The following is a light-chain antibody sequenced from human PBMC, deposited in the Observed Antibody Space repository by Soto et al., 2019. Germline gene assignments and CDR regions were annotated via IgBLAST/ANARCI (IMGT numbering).Light chain of an antibody. V-gene: IGKV3-11*01. Sequence: EIVLTQSPATLSLSPGERATLSCRASQSVSSTSFTWLQQTPGPAPRLLIYDVSTRATGIPARFTGSGSGTDFTLTISSLEPEDFAVYYCHQRSRWPRTFGQGTRLEMK. CDR3: HQRSRWPRT. J-gene: IGKJ2*01. CDR1: QSVSSTS. CDR2: DVS.